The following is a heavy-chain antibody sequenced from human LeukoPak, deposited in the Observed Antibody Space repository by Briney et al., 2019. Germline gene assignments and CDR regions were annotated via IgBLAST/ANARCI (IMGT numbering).Heavy chain of an antibody. CDR3: ARDMRLDSCAFDP. CDR1: GYTFTSHG. J-gene: IGHJ5*02. Sequence: ASVKVSCKASGYTFTSHGISWVRQAPGQGPEWMGWISTYNGNTNYAQKLQGRVTMTTDTSTSTAYMELRSLRSDDTAVYYCARDMRLDSCAFDPWGQGTLVTVSS. CDR2: ISTYNGNT. D-gene: IGHD2-2*01. V-gene: IGHV1-18*01.